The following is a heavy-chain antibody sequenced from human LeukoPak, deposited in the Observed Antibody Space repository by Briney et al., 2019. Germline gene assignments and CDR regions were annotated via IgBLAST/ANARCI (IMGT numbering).Heavy chain of an antibody. Sequence: GGSLRLSCAASGFTFSNAWMSWVRQAPGKGLEWVANIKQDGSEKYYVDSVKGRFTISRDNAKKSVYLQMNSLRAEDTAVYYCARDRPGGYFDYWVQGTLVTVSS. J-gene: IGHJ4*02. CDR2: IKQDGSEK. D-gene: IGHD3-16*01. CDR3: ARDRPGGYFDY. CDR1: GFTFSNAW. V-gene: IGHV3-7*04.